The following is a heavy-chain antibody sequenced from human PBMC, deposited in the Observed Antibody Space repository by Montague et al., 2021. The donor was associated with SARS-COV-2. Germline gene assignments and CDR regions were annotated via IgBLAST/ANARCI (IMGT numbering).Heavy chain of an antibody. CDR1: GGSFSADH. D-gene: IGHD3-22*01. J-gene: IGHJ4*02. Sequence: SETLSLTCAVSGGSFSADHYCWIRYHPPKGLEWMGDIKQIASTNYNKSLNSRVTITVDESKNKYSLKLPSVTTADTAVLFCARGHLSVSMIVVVFTSASYYLDSWGQGAQFPAPS. CDR3: ARGHLSVSMIVVVFTSASYYLDS. V-gene: IGHV4-34*01. CDR2: IKQIAST.